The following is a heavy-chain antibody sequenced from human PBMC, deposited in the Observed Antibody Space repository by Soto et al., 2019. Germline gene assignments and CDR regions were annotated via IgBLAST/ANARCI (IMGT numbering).Heavy chain of an antibody. CDR2: IIPIFGTA. CDR3: ARATMVRGVIIYNWFDP. Sequence: SVKVSCKASGGTFSSYAISWVRQAPGQGLEWMGGIIPIFGTANYAQKFQGRVTITADKSTSTAYMELSSLRSEDTAVYYCARATMVRGVIIYNWFDPWGQGTLVTVSS. J-gene: IGHJ5*02. CDR1: GGTFSSYA. D-gene: IGHD3-10*01. V-gene: IGHV1-69*06.